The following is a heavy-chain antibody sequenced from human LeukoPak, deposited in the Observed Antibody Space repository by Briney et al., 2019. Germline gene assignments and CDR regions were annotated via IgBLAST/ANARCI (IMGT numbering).Heavy chain of an antibody. J-gene: IGHJ6*03. CDR1: GGTFSSYA. CDR2: IIPIFGTA. CDR3: ARDQAYRTRYYYYYYMDV. D-gene: IGHD3-16*02. Sequence: ASVKVSCKASGGTFSSYAISWVRQAPGQGLEWMGGIIPIFGTANYAQKFQGRVTITADESTSTAYMELSSLRSEDTAVYYCARDQAYRTRYYYYYYMDVWGKGTTVTVSS. V-gene: IGHV1-69*13.